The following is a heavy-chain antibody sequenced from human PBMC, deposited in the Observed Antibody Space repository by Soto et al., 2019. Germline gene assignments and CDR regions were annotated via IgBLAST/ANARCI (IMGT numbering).Heavy chain of an antibody. CDR2: IYWDDDE. CDR1: GFSLNTGGVG. V-gene: IGHV2-5*02. D-gene: IGHD3-10*01. Sequence: ITLKESGPTLVQPTQTLTLTCTFSGFSLNTGGVGVGWVRQPRGKAMEWLALIYWDDDERYRPSLRSRLNITKDTINNQVVLTMTNMDAEDTATYYCVRNWRYYGGDYYYGMDAWGQGTTGTVSS. J-gene: IGHJ6*02. CDR3: VRNWRYYGGDYYYGMDA.